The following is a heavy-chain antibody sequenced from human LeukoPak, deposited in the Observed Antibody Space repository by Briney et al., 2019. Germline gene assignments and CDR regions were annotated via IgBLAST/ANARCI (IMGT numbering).Heavy chain of an antibody. CDR3: VFDSSGYLSRSLPPYFDH. J-gene: IGHJ4*02. D-gene: IGHD3-22*01. CDR1: GGTFSNYA. CDR2: ITPMFGTV. V-gene: IGHV1-69*05. Sequence: SVKVSCKASGGTFSNYAINWVRQAPGQGLEWMGGITPMFGTVKYAQKLQGRVTLRTDESTSTAYMELSSLTSEDTAVYYCVFDSSGYLSRSLPPYFDHWGQGTLVIVS.